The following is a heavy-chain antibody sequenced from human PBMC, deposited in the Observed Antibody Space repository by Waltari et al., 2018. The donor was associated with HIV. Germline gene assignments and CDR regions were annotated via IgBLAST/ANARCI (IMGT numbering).Heavy chain of an antibody. J-gene: IGHJ6*02. Sequence: QVQLVQSGAAVKKPGSSVKVSCKASGDTFSSYAISWVRQAPGQGLEWMGGIIPVFGTTNYAQKFQGRVTITADESTSTAYMELSSLRSEDTAVYYCASPISPGGMYYYGMDVWGQGTTVTVSS. CDR1: GDTFSSYA. V-gene: IGHV1-69*12. CDR3: ASPISPGGMYYYGMDV. D-gene: IGHD3-16*01. CDR2: IIPVFGTT.